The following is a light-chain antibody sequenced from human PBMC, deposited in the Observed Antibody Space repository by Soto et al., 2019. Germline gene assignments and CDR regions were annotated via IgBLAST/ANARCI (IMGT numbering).Light chain of an antibody. V-gene: IGKV3-15*01. Sequence: EIMMTQSPGTLSASPGERATLSCRASQSVSSNLAWYQQKPGQAPRLLIYAVSTRATGIPARFCGSGSGTEFTLTISSLQSEDFAVYYCQQYNKWPLTFGHGTKVEIK. CDR3: QQYNKWPLT. J-gene: IGKJ1*01. CDR2: AVS. CDR1: QSVSSN.